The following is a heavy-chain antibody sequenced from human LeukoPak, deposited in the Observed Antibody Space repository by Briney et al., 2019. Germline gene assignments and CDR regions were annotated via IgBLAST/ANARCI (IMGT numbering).Heavy chain of an antibody. D-gene: IGHD6-13*01. CDR1: GYTFTGYY. CDR2: INPNSGGT. CDR3: ARAVPHYSSSWATVDY. Sequence: ASVKVSCKASGYTFTGYYMHWVRQAPGQGLEWMGWINPNSGGTNCAQKFQGRVTMTRDTSISTAYMELSRLRSDDTAVYYCARAVPHYSSSWATVDYWGQGTLVAVSS. V-gene: IGHV1-2*02. J-gene: IGHJ4*02.